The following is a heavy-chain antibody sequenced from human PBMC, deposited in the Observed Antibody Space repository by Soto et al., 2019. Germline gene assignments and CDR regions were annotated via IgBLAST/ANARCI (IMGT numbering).Heavy chain of an antibody. D-gene: IGHD2-15*01. CDR3: ARGYIVVVVAATRFDY. V-gene: IGHV4-34*01. J-gene: IGHJ4*02. Sequence: PSETLSLTCAVYGGSFSGYYWSWIRQPPGKGLEWIGEINHSGSTNYNPSLKSRVTISVDTSKNQFSLKLSSVTAADTAVYYCARGYIVVVVAATRFDYWGQGTLLTVSS. CDR2: INHSGST. CDR1: GGSFSGYY.